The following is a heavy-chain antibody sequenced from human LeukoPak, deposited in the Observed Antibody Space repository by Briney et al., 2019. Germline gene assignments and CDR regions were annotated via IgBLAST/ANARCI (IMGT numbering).Heavy chain of an antibody. CDR2: IYYSGST. V-gene: IGHV4-59*01. CDR1: GGSISSYY. CDR3: ARAVAVAGTKSFDY. D-gene: IGHD6-19*01. Sequence: PSETLSLTCTVSGGSISSYYWSWIRQPPGKGLEWIGYIYYSGSTNYNPSLKSRVTISVDTSKNQFSLKLSSVTAADTAVYYCARAVAVAGTKSFDYWGQGTLVTVSS. J-gene: IGHJ4*02.